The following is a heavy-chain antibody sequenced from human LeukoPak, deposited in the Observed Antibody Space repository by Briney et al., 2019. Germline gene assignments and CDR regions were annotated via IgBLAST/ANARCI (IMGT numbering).Heavy chain of an antibody. Sequence: SETLSLTCTVSGGSVSSGSYYWGWIRQPPGKGLEWIGNIYYSGSTYYNPSLKSRVTISVDTSKNQFSLKLSSVTAADTAVYYCARVYSYGQFDYWGQGTLVTVSS. CDR1: GGSVSSGSYY. V-gene: IGHV4-39*07. CDR3: ARVYSYGQFDY. D-gene: IGHD5-18*01. CDR2: IYYSGST. J-gene: IGHJ4*02.